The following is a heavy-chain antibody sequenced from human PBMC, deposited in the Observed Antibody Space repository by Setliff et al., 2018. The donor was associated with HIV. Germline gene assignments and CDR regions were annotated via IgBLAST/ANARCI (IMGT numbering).Heavy chain of an antibody. D-gene: IGHD3-3*01. Sequence: SETLSLTCTVSGHSITSGRYFWSWIRQRPGKGLEWPGYIYSTGSTYYNPTLKSRVTISMDTSKNQFSLELSSVTAADTALYYCARTITTFGVIGRGGRMDVWGKGTTVTVSS. CDR1: GHSITSGRYF. V-gene: IGHV4-31*03. CDR3: ARTITTFGVIGRGGRMDV. CDR2: IYSTGST. J-gene: IGHJ6*04.